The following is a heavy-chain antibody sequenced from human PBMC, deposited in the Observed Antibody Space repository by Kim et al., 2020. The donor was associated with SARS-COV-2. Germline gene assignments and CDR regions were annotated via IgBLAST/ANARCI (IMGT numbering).Heavy chain of an antibody. CDR1: GFTFSSYA. V-gene: IGHV3-30*04. J-gene: IGHJ4*02. CDR2: ISYDGSNK. D-gene: IGHD1-26*01. CDR3: ATALDTSGPDY. Sequence: GGSLRLSCAASGFTFSSYAMHWVRQAPGKGLEWVAVISYDGSNKYYADSVKGRFTISRDNSKNTLYLQMNSLRAEDTAVYYCATALDTSGPDYWGQGTLVTVSS.